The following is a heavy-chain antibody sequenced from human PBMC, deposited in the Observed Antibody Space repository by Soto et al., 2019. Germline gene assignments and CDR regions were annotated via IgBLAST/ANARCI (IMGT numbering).Heavy chain of an antibody. CDR1: GFTFSSYA. Sequence: PGGSLRLSCAASGFTFSSYAMTWVRQAPGKGLEWVSSISGSGGSTFYADSVKGRFTISRDNSKNTLYLQMNSLRAEDTAVYSCEKGGNVLRYFAVFDYWGQGTLVTVSS. D-gene: IGHD3-9*01. CDR3: EKGGNVLRYFAVFDY. CDR2: ISGSGGST. J-gene: IGHJ4*02. V-gene: IGHV3-23*01.